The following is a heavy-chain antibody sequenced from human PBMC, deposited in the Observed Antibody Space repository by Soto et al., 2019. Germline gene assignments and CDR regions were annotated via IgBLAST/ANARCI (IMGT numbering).Heavy chain of an antibody. V-gene: IGHV4-39*01. J-gene: IGHJ4*02. CDR3: ARQRGGITMIPLY. D-gene: IGHD3-22*01. CDR1: GGSISSSSYY. Sequence: QLQLQESGPGLVKPSETLSLTCTVSGGSISSSSYYWGWIRQPPGKGLEWIGSIYYSGSTYYNPSLKSRVTISVDTSKNQFSLKLSSVTAADTAVYYCARQRGGITMIPLYWGQGTLVTVSS. CDR2: IYYSGST.